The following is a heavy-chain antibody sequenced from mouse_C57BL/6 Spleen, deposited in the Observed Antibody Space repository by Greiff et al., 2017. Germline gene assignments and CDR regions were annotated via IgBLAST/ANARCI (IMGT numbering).Heavy chain of an antibody. CDR1: GYTFTSYW. V-gene: IGHV1-50*01. Sequence: QVQLQQPGAELVKPGASVKLSCKASGYTFTSYWMQWVKQRPGQGLEWIGEIDPSDSYTNYNQKFKGKATLTVDTSSSTAYMQLSSLTSEDSAVYYCASGLRRGFAYWGQGTTLTVSS. CDR2: IDPSDSYT. J-gene: IGHJ2*01. D-gene: IGHD2-4*01. CDR3: ASGLRRGFAY.